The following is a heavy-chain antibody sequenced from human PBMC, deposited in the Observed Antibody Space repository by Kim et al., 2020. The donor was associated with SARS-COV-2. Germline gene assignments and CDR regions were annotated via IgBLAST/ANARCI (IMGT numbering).Heavy chain of an antibody. D-gene: IGHD6-13*01. V-gene: IGHV4-34*01. CDR1: GGSFSGYY. Sequence: SETLSLTCAVYGGSFSGYYWSWIRQPPGKGLEWIGEINHSGSTNYNPSLKSRVTISVDTSKNQFSLKLSSVTAADTAVYYCARVHSSNTGEQQLVLGKAFDYWGQGTLVTVSS. J-gene: IGHJ4*02. CDR2: INHSGST. CDR3: ARVHSSNTGEQQLVLGKAFDY.